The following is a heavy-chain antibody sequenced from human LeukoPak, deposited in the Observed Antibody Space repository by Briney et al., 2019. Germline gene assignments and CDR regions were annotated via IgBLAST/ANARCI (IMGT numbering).Heavy chain of an antibody. CDR2: INPSGGST. J-gene: IGHJ3*02. CDR3: ARVKPNYYDSSAYGTFDI. D-gene: IGHD3-22*01. Sequence: ASVNVSYTASGYTFTSYYMHWVRQAPGQGLEWMGIINPSGGSTSYAQKFQGRVTMTRDTSTSTVYMELSSLRSEDTAVYYCARVKPNYYDSSAYGTFDIWGQGTMVTVSS. CDR1: GYTFTSYY. V-gene: IGHV1-46*01.